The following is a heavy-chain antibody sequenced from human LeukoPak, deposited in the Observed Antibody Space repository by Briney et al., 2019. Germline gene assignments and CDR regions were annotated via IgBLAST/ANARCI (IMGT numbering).Heavy chain of an antibody. D-gene: IGHD5-18*01. CDR1: GGSFSGYY. J-gene: IGHJ5*02. V-gene: IGHV4-34*01. CDR2: INHSGST. Sequence: PSETLPLTCAVYGGSFSGYYWSWIRQPPGKGLEWIGEINHSGSTNYNPSLKSRVTISVDTSKNQFSLKLSSVTAADTAVYYCATPGGYSSNWFDPWGQGTLVTVSS. CDR3: ATPGGYSSNWFDP.